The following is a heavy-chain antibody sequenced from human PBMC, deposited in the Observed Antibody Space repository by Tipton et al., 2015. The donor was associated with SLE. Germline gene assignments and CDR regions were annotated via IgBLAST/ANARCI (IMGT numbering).Heavy chain of an antibody. Sequence: TLSLTCTVSGGSISPNWWSWIRQPPGKGLEWIGEINHSGNTNYNPSLKSRITISVDTSKNQFSLKLSSVTAADTAVYYCARGLKGDPLFGYWGQGTLVTVSS. J-gene: IGHJ4*02. CDR1: GGSISPNW. CDR3: ARGLKGDPLFGY. CDR2: INHSGNT. V-gene: IGHV4-34*01.